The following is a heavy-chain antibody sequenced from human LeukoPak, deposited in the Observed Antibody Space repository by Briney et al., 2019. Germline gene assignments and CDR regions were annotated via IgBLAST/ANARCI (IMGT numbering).Heavy chain of an antibody. CDR3: AGRFGSNFGYFDY. CDR1: GGSISSYY. V-gene: IGHV4-59*01. J-gene: IGHJ4*02. CDR2: IYYSEST. D-gene: IGHD4-11*01. Sequence: SETLSLTCTVSGGSISSYYWSWIRQPPGKGLEWIGYIYYSESTNYNPSLKSRVTISVDTSKNQFSLKLSSVTAADTAVYYCAGRFGSNFGYFDYWGQGTLVTVSS.